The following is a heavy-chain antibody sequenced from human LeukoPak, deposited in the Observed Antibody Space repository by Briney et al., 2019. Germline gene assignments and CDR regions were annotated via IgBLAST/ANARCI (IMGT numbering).Heavy chain of an antibody. D-gene: IGHD2-8*02. CDR2: ISCSGGST. CDR3: AKDGAKLVKYYFDY. V-gene: IGHV3-23*01. Sequence: GGSLRLSCAASGFTFSSYAMSWVRQAPGKGLEWVSTISCSGGSTYYADSVKGRFTIPRDSSKNTLYLQMNSMRAEDTAVYYCAKDGAKLVKYYFDYWGQGTLVTVAS. CDR1: GFTFSSYA. J-gene: IGHJ4*02.